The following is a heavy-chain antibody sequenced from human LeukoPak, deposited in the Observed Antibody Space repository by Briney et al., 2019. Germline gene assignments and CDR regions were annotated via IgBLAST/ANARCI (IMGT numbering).Heavy chain of an antibody. CDR1: GFTFSRYS. V-gene: IGHV3-64D*06. CDR3: VKDIAVDGHGYYFQD. J-gene: IGHJ1*01. Sequence: GGSLRLSCSASGFTFSRYSMHWVRQAPEKGLEYVSAISPNGDNTYYADSVRGRFTISRDNSKNTLYFQMRSLRPEDTALYYCVKDIAVDGHGYYFQDWGQGTPVTVSS. D-gene: IGHD6-19*01. CDR2: ISPNGDNT.